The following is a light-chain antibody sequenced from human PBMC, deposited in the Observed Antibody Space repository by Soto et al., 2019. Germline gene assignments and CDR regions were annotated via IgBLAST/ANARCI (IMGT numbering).Light chain of an antibody. V-gene: IGLV2-11*01. CDR3: CSYAGSDVV. Sequence: QSALTQPRSVSGSPGQSVTISCTGTSSDVGGYIYVSWYQQYPGKAPKLMIYDVSKRPSGVPDRFSGSKSGNTASLTISGLQAEDEADYYCCSYAGSDVVFGGGTKLTVL. CDR2: DVS. J-gene: IGLJ2*01. CDR1: SSDVGGYIY.